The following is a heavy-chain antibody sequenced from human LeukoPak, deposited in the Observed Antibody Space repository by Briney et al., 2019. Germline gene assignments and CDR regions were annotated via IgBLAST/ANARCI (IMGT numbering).Heavy chain of an antibody. CDR1: GYTFTDYY. D-gene: IGHD1-26*01. Sequence: ASVKVSCKASGYTFTDYYMHWLRQAPAQGLKWVGWINPNSGGTNYAQNFRGRVTMTRGTSTSTVYMELSSLRSADPALYYCARDSDTRKDFDHWGQGILVTVSS. J-gene: IGHJ4*02. V-gene: IGHV1-2*02. CDR3: ARDSDTRKDFDH. CDR2: INPNSGGT.